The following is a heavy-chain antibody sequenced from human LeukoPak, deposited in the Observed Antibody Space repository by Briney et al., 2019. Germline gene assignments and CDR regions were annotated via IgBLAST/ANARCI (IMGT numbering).Heavy chain of an antibody. CDR2: INHSGST. D-gene: IGHD3-10*01. CDR1: GGSFSGYY. J-gene: IGHJ6*03. CDR3: ARGRRVRGVIIPPYYYMDV. V-gene: IGHV4-34*01. Sequence: SETLSLTCAVYGGSFSGYYWSWIRQPPGKGLEWIGEINHSGSTNYNPSLKSRVTISVDTSKNQFSLKLSSVTAADTAVYYCARGRRVRGVIIPPYYYMDVWGKGTTVTISS.